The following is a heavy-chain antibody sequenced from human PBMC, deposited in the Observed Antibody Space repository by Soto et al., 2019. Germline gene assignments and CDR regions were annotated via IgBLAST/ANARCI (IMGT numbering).Heavy chain of an antibody. CDR1: GYTFTSYC. J-gene: IGHJ3*02. CDR2: ISAYNGNT. CDR3: ARDHSGSYSTRPKDAFEI. V-gene: IGHV1-18*01. Sequence: ASVKVSCKASGYTFTSYCISWVRQAPGQGLEWMGWISAYNGNTNYAQKLQGRVAMTTDTSTSTAYMELRSLRSDDTAVYYCARDHSGSYSTRPKDAFEIWGQGTMVTVSS. D-gene: IGHD1-26*01.